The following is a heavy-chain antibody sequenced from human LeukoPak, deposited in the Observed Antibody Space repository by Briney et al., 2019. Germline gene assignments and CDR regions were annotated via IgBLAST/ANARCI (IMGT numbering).Heavy chain of an antibody. J-gene: IGHJ6*02. V-gene: IGHV4-39*07. CDR1: GGSISSGDYY. D-gene: IGHD2-2*01. Sequence: SETLSLTCTVSGGSISSGDYYWSWIRQPPGKGLEWIGEINHSGSTNYNPSLKSRVTISVDTSKNQFSLRLSSVTAADTAVYYCARDKVPAARYYYYYGMDVWGQGTTVTVSS. CDR2: INHSGST. CDR3: ARDKVPAARYYYYYGMDV.